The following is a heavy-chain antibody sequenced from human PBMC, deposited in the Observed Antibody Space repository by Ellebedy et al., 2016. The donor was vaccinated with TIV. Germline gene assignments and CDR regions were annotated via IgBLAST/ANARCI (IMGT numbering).Heavy chain of an antibody. Sequence: MPSETLSLTCTVSGGSISSGDYSRSWIRQPPGKGLEWIGYIYHSGSTYYNPSLNSRVTISVDRSNNQVSLNLNSVTAADTAVYFCARNPYCSGSSCFLDGMDVWGRGTTVTVSS. D-gene: IGHD2-15*01. CDR2: IYHSGST. J-gene: IGHJ6*02. V-gene: IGHV4-30-2*01. CDR1: GGSISSGDYS. CDR3: ARNPYCSGSSCFLDGMDV.